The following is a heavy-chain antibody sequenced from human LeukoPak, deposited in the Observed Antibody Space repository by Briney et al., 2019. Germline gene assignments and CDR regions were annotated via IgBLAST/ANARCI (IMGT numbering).Heavy chain of an antibody. CDR2: INPNSGGT. D-gene: IGHD6-13*01. CDR3: ARAGGSYSSSWYLRY. Sequence: ASVTVSCKASGYTFTGYYMHWVRKAPGQGLEWMGWINPNSGGTNYAQKFQGRVTMTRDTSISTAYMELSRLRSDDTAVYYCARAGGSYSSSWYLRYWGQGTLVTVSS. CDR1: GYTFTGYY. V-gene: IGHV1-2*02. J-gene: IGHJ4*02.